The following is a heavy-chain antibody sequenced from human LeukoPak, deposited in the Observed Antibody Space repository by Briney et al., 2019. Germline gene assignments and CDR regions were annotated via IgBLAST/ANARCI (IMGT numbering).Heavy chain of an antibody. Sequence: GGSLRLSCAASGFTLSSYWMSWVRQAPGKGLEWVANIKQDGSEKYYVDSVKGRFTISRDNAKNSLYLQMNSLRAEDTAVYYCARLGIVATITLYYFDYWGQGTLVTVSS. CDR2: IKQDGSEK. J-gene: IGHJ4*02. D-gene: IGHD5-12*01. V-gene: IGHV3-7*01. CDR3: ARLGIVATITLYYFDY. CDR1: GFTLSSYW.